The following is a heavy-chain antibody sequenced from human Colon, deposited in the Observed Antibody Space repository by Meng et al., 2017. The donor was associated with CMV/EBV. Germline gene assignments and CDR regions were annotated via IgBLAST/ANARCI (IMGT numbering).Heavy chain of an antibody. D-gene: IGHD2-8*01. V-gene: IGHV3-72*01. CDR3: VSDGRMYAFDY. CDR2: AKNKAWQYGT. CDR1: GFTFGDHF. J-gene: IGHJ4*02. Sequence: GESLKISCTASGFTFGDHFMDWVRQSPGKGLEWVGRAKNKAWQYGTAYAASVKGRFIISRDDSNGSLYLQMNSLKHEDPAVYYCVSDGRMYAFDYWGQGTLVTVSS.